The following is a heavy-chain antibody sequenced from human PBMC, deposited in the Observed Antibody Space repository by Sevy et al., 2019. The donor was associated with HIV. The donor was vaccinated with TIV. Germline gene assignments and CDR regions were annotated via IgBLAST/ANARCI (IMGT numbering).Heavy chain of an antibody. D-gene: IGHD3-3*01. V-gene: IGHV1-18*01. J-gene: IGHJ6*02. Sequence: ASVKVSCKTSGYSFNMYGISWVRQAPGQGLEWMGWISAYTGDTDYRQMFRGRVTMTTDASTNTAYMELRRLTSDDTAVYYCARHRPQGVVIIPGSGYHYGADFWGQGTMVTSP. CDR2: ISAYTGDT. CDR3: ARHRPQGVVIIPGSGYHYGADF. CDR1: GYSFNMYG.